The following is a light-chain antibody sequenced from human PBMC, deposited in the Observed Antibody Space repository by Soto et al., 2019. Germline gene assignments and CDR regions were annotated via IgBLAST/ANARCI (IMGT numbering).Light chain of an antibody. CDR2: GAS. Sequence: IQMTQSPSSLSASVGDRVAITCRASQGISNELGWYQQRPGKAPKVLIYGASNLQSGVPSRFSGSASGTDFTLTISSLQPEDFATYYCLQDYTYPWTFGQGTKVEMK. J-gene: IGKJ1*01. V-gene: IGKV1-6*01. CDR1: QGISNE. CDR3: LQDYTYPWT.